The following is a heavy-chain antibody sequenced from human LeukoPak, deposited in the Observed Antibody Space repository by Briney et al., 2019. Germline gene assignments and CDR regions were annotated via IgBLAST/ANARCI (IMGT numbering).Heavy chain of an antibody. V-gene: IGHV1-2*02. CDR3: ARSEGYRYFDP. CDR2: INPNSGGR. Sequence: ASVKVSCKASGYTFTGYYMHWVRQAPGPGLELMGWINPNSGGRNYAQKFQGRVTLTRDTSISTAYMELSRLRSDDTAVYYCARSEGYRYFDPWGQGTLVTVSS. D-gene: IGHD5-18*01. CDR1: GYTFTGYY. J-gene: IGHJ5*02.